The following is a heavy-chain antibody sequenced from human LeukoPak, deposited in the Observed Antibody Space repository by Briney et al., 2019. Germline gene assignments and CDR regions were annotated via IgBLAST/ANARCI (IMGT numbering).Heavy chain of an antibody. CDR3: ARRRHGYSGYDDS. V-gene: IGHV4-4*07. CDR2: IHTSGST. D-gene: IGHD5-12*01. Sequence: SETLSLTCTVSGGSISGHYCSWVRQPAGKGPEWIGRIHTSGSTDYKPSLRGRLTMSVDTSKNQFSLRLNSLVAKDTAVYYFARRRHGYSGYDDSWGQGTQVTVSS. CDR1: GGSISGHY. J-gene: IGHJ5*01.